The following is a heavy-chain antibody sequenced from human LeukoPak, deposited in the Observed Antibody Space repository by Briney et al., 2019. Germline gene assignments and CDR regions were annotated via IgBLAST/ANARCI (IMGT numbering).Heavy chain of an antibody. CDR1: GFSFSNFG. D-gene: IGHD3-3*01. CDR2: IRYDGSNK. CDR3: AKKLSITIFGVVSSLDY. Sequence: GGSLRLSCAASGFSFSNFGMHWFRQAPGKGLEWVTFIRYDGSNKFYVDSVKGRFTISRDNSKNTVYLQMNSLRVEDTAIYYCAKKLSITIFGVVSSLDYWGQGALVSVSS. J-gene: IGHJ4*02. V-gene: IGHV3-30*02.